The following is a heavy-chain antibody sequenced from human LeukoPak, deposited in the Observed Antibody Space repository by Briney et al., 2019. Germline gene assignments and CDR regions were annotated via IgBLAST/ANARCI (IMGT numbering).Heavy chain of an antibody. CDR2: INHNGNT. CDR3: ARHPRPHVVWFDP. V-gene: IGHV4-34*01. D-gene: IGHD2-15*01. Sequence: SETLSLTCTVYGVSFSGYYWSWIRQPPGKGLEWIGEINHNGNTNYNPSLKSRVTISVDTSKNQFSLKLSSVTAAETAVYYCARHPRPHVVWFDPWGQGTLVTVSS. CDR1: GVSFSGYY. J-gene: IGHJ5*02.